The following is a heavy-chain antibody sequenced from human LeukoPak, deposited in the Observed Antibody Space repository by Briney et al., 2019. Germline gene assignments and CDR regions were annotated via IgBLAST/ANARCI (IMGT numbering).Heavy chain of an antibody. V-gene: IGHV4-59*01. J-gene: IGHJ4*02. CDR3: ARVPYSSSWALDY. CDR1: GGSISSYY. Sequence: SEILSLTCTVSGGSISSYYWSWIRQPPGKGLEWIGYIYYSGSTNYNPSLKSRVTISVDMSKNQFSLKLSSVTAADTAVYYCARVPYSSSWALDYWGQGTLVTVSS. CDR2: IYYSGST. D-gene: IGHD6-13*01.